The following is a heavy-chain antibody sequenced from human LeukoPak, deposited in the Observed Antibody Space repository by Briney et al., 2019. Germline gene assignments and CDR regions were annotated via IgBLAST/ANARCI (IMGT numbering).Heavy chain of an antibody. J-gene: IGHJ5*02. D-gene: IGHD4-17*01. CDR3: ARMTTELDWFDP. Sequence: ASVKVSCKASGGTFSSYAIGWVRRAPGQGLEWMGGIIPIFGTANYAQKFQGRVTITTDESTSTAYMELSSLRSEDTAVYYCARMTTELDWFDPWGQGTLVTVSS. CDR2: IIPIFGTA. CDR1: GGTFSSYA. V-gene: IGHV1-69*05.